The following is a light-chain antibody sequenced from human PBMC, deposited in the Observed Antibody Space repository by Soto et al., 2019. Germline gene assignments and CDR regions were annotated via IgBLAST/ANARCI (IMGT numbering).Light chain of an antibody. CDR1: QSVSSN. CDR3: QQYNNWPRT. J-gene: IGKJ1*01. V-gene: IGKV3-15*01. Sequence: IGMKLSVFTLSVSPGERATLSCRASQSVSSNLAWYQQKPGQAPRLLIYGASTRATGIPARFSGSGSGTEFTLTISSLQSEDFAVYYCQQYNNWPRTFGQGSKVDI. CDR2: GAS.